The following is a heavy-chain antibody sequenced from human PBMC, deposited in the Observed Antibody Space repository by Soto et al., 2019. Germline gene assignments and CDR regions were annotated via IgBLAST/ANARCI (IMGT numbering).Heavy chain of an antibody. V-gene: IGHV3-21*01. CDR2: ISSSSSYI. J-gene: IGHJ6*03. D-gene: IGHD1-26*01. Sequence: GGSLRLSCAASGFTFSSYSMNWVRQAPGKGLEWVSSISSSSSYIYYADSVKGRFTISRDNAKNSLYLQMNSLRAEDTAVYYCARGLGSLNPYYYYYYMDVWGKGTTVTVSS. CDR1: GFTFSSYS. CDR3: ARGLGSLNPYYYYYYMDV.